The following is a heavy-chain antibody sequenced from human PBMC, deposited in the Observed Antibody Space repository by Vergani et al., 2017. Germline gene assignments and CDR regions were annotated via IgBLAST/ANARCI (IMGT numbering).Heavy chain of an antibody. CDR3: ARGHCSSTSCHSIDYYYSYMDV. D-gene: IGHD2-2*01. Sequence: QVQLVESGGGVVQPGRSLRLSCAASGFIFSRYTMYWVRQAPGKGLEWVAVISYDGSNKYYADSVKGRFTISRDNSRNTLYLQRNSLRAEDTARYSCARGHCSSTSCHSIDYYYSYMDVWGKGTTVTVSS. CDR2: ISYDGSNK. J-gene: IGHJ6*03. V-gene: IGHV3-30-3*01. CDR1: GFIFSRYT.